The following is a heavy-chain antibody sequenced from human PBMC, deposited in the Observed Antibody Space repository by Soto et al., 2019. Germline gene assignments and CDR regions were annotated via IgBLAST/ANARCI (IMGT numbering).Heavy chain of an antibody. CDR2: IYYTGSI. J-gene: IGHJ4*02. Sequence: SETLSLTCTVSGGSISSYYWGWIRQPPGKGLEWIGCIYYTGSINYSPSLKSRVTISVDTSKNQFSLKLSSVTAADTAVYYCARVTTLVTGFDYWGQGTLVTVSS. CDR3: ARVTTLVTGFDY. D-gene: IGHD1-1*01. V-gene: IGHV4-59*01. CDR1: GGSISSYY.